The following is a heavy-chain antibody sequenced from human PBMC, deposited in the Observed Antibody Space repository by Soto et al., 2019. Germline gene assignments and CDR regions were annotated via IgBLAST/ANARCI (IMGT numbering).Heavy chain of an antibody. CDR1: VYSFTSYY. V-gene: IGHV5-51*01. CDR2: IHPGDSET. J-gene: IGHJ6*02. D-gene: IGHD3-10*01. CDR3: ARQRITRVRGVSSSGLDV. Sequence: RESLKISSKVTVYSFTSYYIVWFRQMTVKFLEWMGIIHPGDSETGYSPSFQGHVIISADKSISSAYMQWSSLEAADTAMYYCARQRITRVRGVSSSGLDVWGQGTTVTVSS.